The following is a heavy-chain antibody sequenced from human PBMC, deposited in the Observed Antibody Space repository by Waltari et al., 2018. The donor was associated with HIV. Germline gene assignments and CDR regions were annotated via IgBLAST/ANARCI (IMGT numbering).Heavy chain of an antibody. Sequence: EVHLVESGGALVKPGGSLRLSCAASGFPFTNSWMLWSREAPGQGLVWGAGINSDGTRRAYGGVIEGRITNRRDNGNNTNDLKMRGLGDEDTADYYDVRVEYWSWASDCHYVRDVWGQGTTVIVSS. CDR3: VRVEYWSWASDCHYVRDV. J-gene: IGHJ6*02. CDR1: GFPFTNSW. V-gene: IGHV3-74*03. D-gene: IGHD6-6*01. CDR2: INSDGTRR.